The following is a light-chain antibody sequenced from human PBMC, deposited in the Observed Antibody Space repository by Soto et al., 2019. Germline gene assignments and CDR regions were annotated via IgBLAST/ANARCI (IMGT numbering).Light chain of an antibody. CDR1: SSNIGTYT. CDR3: AAWDDRVNGVV. Sequence: QSVLTQPPSVSGTPGQSITISCSGSSSNIGTYTLNWYQHLPGTAPKLLFSTYDQRPSGVADRFSGSKSGTSASRAICGRQSEYEADYYCAAWDDRVNGVVFGGGTKLTVL. V-gene: IGLV1-44*01. J-gene: IGLJ2*01. CDR2: TYD.